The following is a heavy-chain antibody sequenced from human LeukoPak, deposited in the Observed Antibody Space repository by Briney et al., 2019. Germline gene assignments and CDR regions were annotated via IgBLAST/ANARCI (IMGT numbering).Heavy chain of an antibody. CDR2: ISGGGGST. V-gene: IGHV3-23*01. Sequence: GGSLRLSCAASGFTFSSYARSWVRQAPGKGLEWVAAISGGGGSTYYADSVKGRFTISRDNSKNTLYLQMNSLSADDTAVFYCARHDRGSGSPYYFDYWGQGTLVTVSP. D-gene: IGHD3-10*01. CDR1: GFTFSSYA. CDR3: ARHDRGSGSPYYFDY. J-gene: IGHJ4*02.